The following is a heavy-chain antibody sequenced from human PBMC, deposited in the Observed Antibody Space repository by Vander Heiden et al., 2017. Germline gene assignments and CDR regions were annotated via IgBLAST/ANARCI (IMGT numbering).Heavy chain of an antibody. CDR1: GFTFTSSA. V-gene: IGHV1-58*01. D-gene: IGHD1-26*01. CDR2: IVVGSSNT. Sequence: QMQLVQSGPEVKTPGTSGKVPRKASGFTFTSSAVQWVRQARGQRLEWIGWIVVGSSNTSYAQKFQERVTITRDLSTSTAYMELSSVRSEDTAVYYCAAEDGVLPGDYWGQGTLVTVSS. J-gene: IGHJ4*02. CDR3: AAEDGVLPGDY.